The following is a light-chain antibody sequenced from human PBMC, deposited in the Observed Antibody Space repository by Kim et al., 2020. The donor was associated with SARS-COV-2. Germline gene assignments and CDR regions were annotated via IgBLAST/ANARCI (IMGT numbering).Light chain of an antibody. CDR3: QSYDSSLSGSWV. J-gene: IGLJ3*02. CDR1: SSNIGAGYD. CDR2: GNS. Sequence: VPISCTGSSSNIGAGYDVHWYQQLPGTAPKLLIYGNSNRPSGVPDRFPGSKSGTSASLAITGLQAEDEADYYCQSYDSSLSGSWVFGGGTQLTVL. V-gene: IGLV1-40*01.